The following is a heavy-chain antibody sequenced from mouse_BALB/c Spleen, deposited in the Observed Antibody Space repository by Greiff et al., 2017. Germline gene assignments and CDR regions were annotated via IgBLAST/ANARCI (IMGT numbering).Heavy chain of an antibody. CDR3: ARRGSSYAMDY. Sequence: DVKLVESGGGLVQPGGSLRLSCATSGFTFTDYYMSWVRQPPGKALEWLGFIRNKANGYTTEYSASVKGRFTISRDNSQSILYLQMNTLRAEDSATYYCARRGSSYAMDYWGQGTSVTVSS. J-gene: IGHJ4*01. CDR1: GFTFTDYY. V-gene: IGHV7-3*02. D-gene: IGHD1-1*01. CDR2: IRNKANGYTT.